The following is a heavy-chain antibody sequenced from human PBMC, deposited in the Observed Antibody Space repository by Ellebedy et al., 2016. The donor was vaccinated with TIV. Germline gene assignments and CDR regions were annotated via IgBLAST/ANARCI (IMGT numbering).Heavy chain of an antibody. CDR1: GGSISSSSDY. Sequence: GSLRLXCTVSGGSISSSSDYWGWIRQPPGKGLEWIGSIYYSGTTYYNPSLKSRVTISVDTSKNQFSLKLSSVTAADTAVYYCARLAYSSSSRDQYYGMDVWGQGTTVTVSS. D-gene: IGHD6-6*01. CDR2: IYYSGTT. V-gene: IGHV4-39*01. J-gene: IGHJ6*02. CDR3: ARLAYSSSSRDQYYGMDV.